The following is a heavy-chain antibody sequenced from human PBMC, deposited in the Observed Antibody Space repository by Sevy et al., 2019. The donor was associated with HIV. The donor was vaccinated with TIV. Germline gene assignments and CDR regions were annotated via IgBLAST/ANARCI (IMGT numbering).Heavy chain of an antibody. J-gene: IGHJ5*02. D-gene: IGHD2-8*01. V-gene: IGHV3-48*03. CDR2: ISSSGSSI. CDR3: TRNGGAFDNGFDP. CDR1: GFTFSSYD. Sequence: GGSLRRSCTAFGFTFSSYDMNWVRQAPGKGLEWVSKISSSGSSIYYADSVKGRFTISRDNAKNSLNLQMNSLRAEDTAVYYCTRNGGAFDNGFDPWGQGTLVTVSS.